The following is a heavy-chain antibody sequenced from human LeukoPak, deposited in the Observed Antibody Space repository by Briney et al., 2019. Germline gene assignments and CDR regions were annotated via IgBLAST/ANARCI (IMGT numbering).Heavy chain of an antibody. CDR3: ARTYYYASSGIDY. Sequence: PGRSLRLSCAASGYTHCRYAMLWVRQAPGKGLEWVAVISYDGSNKYYADSVKGRFTISRDNSKNTLYLQMNSLRAEDTAVYYCARTYYYASSGIDYWGQGTLVTVSS. D-gene: IGHD3-22*01. CDR2: ISYDGSNK. CDR1: GYTHCRYA. J-gene: IGHJ4*02. V-gene: IGHV3-30-3*01.